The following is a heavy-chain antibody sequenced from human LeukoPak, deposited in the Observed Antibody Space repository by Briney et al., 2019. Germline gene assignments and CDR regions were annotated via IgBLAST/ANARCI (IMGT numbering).Heavy chain of an antibody. Sequence: SVKVSCKASGGTFSSYAISWVRQAPGQGLEWMGGIIPIFGTANYAQKFQGRVTITADESTSTAYMELSSLRSEDTAVYYCARGLKDTAMADGYYYYYGMDVWGQGTTVTVSS. V-gene: IGHV1-69*01. CDR1: GGTFSSYA. D-gene: IGHD5-18*01. CDR3: ARGLKDTAMADGYYYYYGMDV. J-gene: IGHJ6*02. CDR2: IIPIFGTA.